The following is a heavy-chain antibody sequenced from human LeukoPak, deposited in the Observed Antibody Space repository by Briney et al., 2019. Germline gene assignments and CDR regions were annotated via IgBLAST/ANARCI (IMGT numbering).Heavy chain of an antibody. J-gene: IGHJ3*02. CDR3: ARDLEPYYYDSSGYYYSDAFDI. CDR2: ISSSSSYI. Sequence: PGGSLRLSCAASGFTFSSYWMSWVRQAPGKGLEWVSSISSSSSYIYYADSVKGRFTISRDNAKNSLYLQMNSLRAEDTAVYYCARDLEPYYYDSSGYYYSDAFDIWGQGTMVTVSS. CDR1: GFTFSSYW. V-gene: IGHV3-21*01. D-gene: IGHD3-22*01.